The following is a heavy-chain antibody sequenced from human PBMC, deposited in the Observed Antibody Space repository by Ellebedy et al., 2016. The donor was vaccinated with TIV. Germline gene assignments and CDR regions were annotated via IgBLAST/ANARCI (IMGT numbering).Heavy chain of an antibody. CDR1: GFIFSSYG. V-gene: IGHV3-30*03. D-gene: IGHD3-22*01. J-gene: IGHJ4*02. CDR2: ISYDGRNK. CDR3: ATHYADTSGNHYAGGY. Sequence: GESLKISCAASGFIFSSYGMHWVRQAPGKGLEGVAGISYDGRNKNYADSVKRRFTISRDNSKSTLYLQMNSLRPEDTAVYYCATHYADTSGNHYAGGYWGQGTLGTVSS.